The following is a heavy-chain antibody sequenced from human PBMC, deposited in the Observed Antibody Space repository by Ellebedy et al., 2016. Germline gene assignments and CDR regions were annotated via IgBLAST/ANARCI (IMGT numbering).Heavy chain of an antibody. V-gene: IGHV1-46*01. CDR2: INPSGGST. Sequence: ASVKVSXXASGYTFTSYYIHWVRQAPGQGLEWMGIINPSGGSTSYAQKFQGRVTMTRDTSTNTFYMELSSLRSEDTAVYYCARDGRVATTIYYFDYWGQGTLVTVSS. D-gene: IGHD5-12*01. CDR3: ARDGRVATTIYYFDY. CDR1: GYTFTSYY. J-gene: IGHJ4*02.